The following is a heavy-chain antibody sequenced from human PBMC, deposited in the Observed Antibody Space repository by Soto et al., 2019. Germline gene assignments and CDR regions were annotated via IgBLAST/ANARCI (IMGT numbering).Heavy chain of an antibody. Sequence: EVQLVESGGGLVKPGGSLRLSCAASGFTFSSYSMNWVRQAPRKGLEWVSSISSSSSYIYYADSVKGRFTISRDNAKNSLYLQMNSLRAEDTAVYYCARDGVGATAYYFDYWGQGTLVTVSS. J-gene: IGHJ4*02. CDR1: GFTFSSYS. D-gene: IGHD1-26*01. CDR3: ARDGVGATAYYFDY. CDR2: ISSSSSYI. V-gene: IGHV3-21*01.